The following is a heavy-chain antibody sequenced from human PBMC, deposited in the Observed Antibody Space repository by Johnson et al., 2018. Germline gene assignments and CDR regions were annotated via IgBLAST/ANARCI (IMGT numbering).Heavy chain of an antibody. CDR2: LNSDGSGK. CDR3: VRGEGSARFT. V-gene: IGHV3-74*02. Sequence: VQLVESGGGLVKPGGSLRLSCAASGFTFSNAWMDWVRQDPGEGRMRVSRLNSDGSGKIYADSVQGRFSISRDNADNTRYLQMSSLRAEDTAVYYCVRGEGSARFTWGQGTIVTVSS. D-gene: IGHD2-15*01. J-gene: IGHJ3*01. CDR1: GFTFSNAW.